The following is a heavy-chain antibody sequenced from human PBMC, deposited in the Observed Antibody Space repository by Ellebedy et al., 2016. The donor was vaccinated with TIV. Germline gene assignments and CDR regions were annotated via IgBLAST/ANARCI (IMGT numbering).Heavy chain of an antibody. CDR3: ARGNGYYPSYFDY. J-gene: IGHJ4*02. CDR1: GSTFSSYA. CDR2: IVGMFGTT. Sequence: ASVKVSCKTSGSTFSSYAVSWVRQAPGQGLEWVGGIVGMFGTTNYAQKLQGRVTITADESTSTAYMELSSLRFEDTAVYYCARGNGYYPSYFDYWGQGTLVTVSS. D-gene: IGHD3-22*01. V-gene: IGHV1-69*13.